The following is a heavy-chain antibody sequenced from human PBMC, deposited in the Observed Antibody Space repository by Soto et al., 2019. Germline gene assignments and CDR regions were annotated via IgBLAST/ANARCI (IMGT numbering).Heavy chain of an antibody. CDR3: ARSHTIVGVVTFDS. CDR2: IYFTGST. D-gene: IGHD3-3*01. J-gene: IGHJ4*02. Sequence: SETLSLTCTVSGGSTSSSTYYWAWIRQPPGKGLEWIGTIYFTGSTYYNPSLKSRATMSIDTSTNQFSLKLTSVIAADTAVYYCARSHTIVGVVTFDSWGQGTLVTVSS. V-gene: IGHV4-39*01. CDR1: GGSTSSSTYY.